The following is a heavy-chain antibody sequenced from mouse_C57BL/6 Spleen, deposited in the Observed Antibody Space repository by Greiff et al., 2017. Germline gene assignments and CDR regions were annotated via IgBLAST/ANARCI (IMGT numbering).Heavy chain of an antibody. CDR1: GYTFTDYY. CDR2: INPNNGGT. V-gene: IGHV1-26*01. D-gene: IGHD3-2*02. J-gene: IGHJ4*01. Sequence: VQLQQSGPELVKPGASVKISCKASGYTFTDYYMNWVKQSNGKSLEWIGDINPNNGGTSYNQKFKGKATLTVDKSSSTAYMELRSLTSEDSAVYYCAREGRGAQAPMDYWGQGTSVTVSS. CDR3: AREGRGAQAPMDY.